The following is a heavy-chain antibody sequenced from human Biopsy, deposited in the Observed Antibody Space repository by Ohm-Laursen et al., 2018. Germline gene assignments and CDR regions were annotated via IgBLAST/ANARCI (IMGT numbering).Heavy chain of an antibody. V-gene: IGHV1-69*04. Sequence: GASVKASCKASGGPSSNYAFSWVRQDPGQGLEWVGRIVPILGHLNYAQRFQGRVSITADKSTTYAYMELSRLTSGDTAVYYCAADADGYYTEFDYWGPGTLVTVSS. CDR3: AADADGYYTEFDY. CDR1: GGPSSNYA. D-gene: IGHD3-3*01. CDR2: IVPILGHL. J-gene: IGHJ4*02.